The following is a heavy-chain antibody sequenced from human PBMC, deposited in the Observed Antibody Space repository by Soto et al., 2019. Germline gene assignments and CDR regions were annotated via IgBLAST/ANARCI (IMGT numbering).Heavy chain of an antibody. CDR3: ARVSPDILATISIHPFDH. J-gene: IGHJ5*02. D-gene: IGHD5-12*01. V-gene: IGHV3-23*01. CDR1: GFTFSSYA. CDR2: ISGSGGST. Sequence: GGSLRLSCAASGFTFSSYAMSWVRQAPGKGLEWVSAISGSGGSTYYADSVKGRFTISRDNSKNTLYLQMNSLRAEDTAVYYCARVSPDILATISIHPFDHWGQGTLVTVSS.